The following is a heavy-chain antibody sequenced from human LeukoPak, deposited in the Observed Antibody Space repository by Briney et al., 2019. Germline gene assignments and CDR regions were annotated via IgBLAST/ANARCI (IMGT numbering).Heavy chain of an antibody. J-gene: IGHJ4*02. CDR3: VRDRGYSTFDY. CDR1: AFTFSNYW. Sequence: PGRSLRLSCAASAFTFSNYWMSWVRQSPGKGLEWVANMKEDGGEINYVDSVEGRFTISRDNAKNSLYLQMNSLRVDDTAVYYCVRDRGYSTFDYWGQGTLVTVSS. CDR2: MKEDGGEI. V-gene: IGHV3-7*01. D-gene: IGHD4-23*01.